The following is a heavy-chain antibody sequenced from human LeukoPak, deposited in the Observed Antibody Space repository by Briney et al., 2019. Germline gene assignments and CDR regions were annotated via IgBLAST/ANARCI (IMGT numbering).Heavy chain of an antibody. D-gene: IGHD3-16*02. J-gene: IGHJ4*02. CDR2: ISAYNGNT. CDR3: ARGDYVWGSYRNPVDY. V-gene: IGHV1-18*01. CDR1: GCTFTSYG. Sequence: ASVKVSCKASGCTFTSYGISWVRQAPGQGLEWMGWISAYNGNTNYAQKLQGRVTMTTDTSTSTAYMELRSLRSDDTAVYYCARGDYVWGSYRNPVDYWGQGTLVTVSS.